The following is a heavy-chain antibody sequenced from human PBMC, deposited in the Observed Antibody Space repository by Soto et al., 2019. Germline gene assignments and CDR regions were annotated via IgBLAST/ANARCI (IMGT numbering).Heavy chain of an antibody. V-gene: IGHV3-7*01. Sequence: GGSLRLSCAASGFTFSSYWMSWVRQAPGKGLEWVANIKQDGSEKYYVDSVKGRFTISRDNAKNSLYLQMNSLRAEDTAVYYCARLFSSSSLGDPYWGQGTLVTVSS. CDR2: IKQDGSEK. CDR1: GFTFSSYW. J-gene: IGHJ4*02. CDR3: ARLFSSSSLGDPY. D-gene: IGHD6-6*01.